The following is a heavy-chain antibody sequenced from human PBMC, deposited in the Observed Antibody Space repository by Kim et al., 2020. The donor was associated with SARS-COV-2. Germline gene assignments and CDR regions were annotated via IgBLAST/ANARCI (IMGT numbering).Heavy chain of an antibody. CDR3: ARVRFPPVVTAMAHFDY. CDR1: GGSVSSCSYY. D-gene: IGHD5-18*01. J-gene: IGHJ4*02. CDR2: IYYSGST. V-gene: IGHV4-61*01. Sequence: SETLSLTCTVSGGSVSSCSYYWSWIRQPPGKGLEWIGYIYYSGSTNYNPSLKSRVTISVDTSKNQFSLKLSSVTAADTAVYYCARVRFPPVVTAMAHFDYWGQGPLVTVSS.